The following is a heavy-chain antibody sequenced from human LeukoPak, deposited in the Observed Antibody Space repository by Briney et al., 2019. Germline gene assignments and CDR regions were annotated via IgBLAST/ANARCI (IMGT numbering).Heavy chain of an antibody. Sequence: SGPTLVNPTQTLTLTCTFSGFSLSTVGEGVDWIRQPPGKALEGLALIYWDDDSRYNPSLRHRLTITKDTSKTQVVLTMPNMDPMDTATYYCAHSGARGSGTSNNYWGQGTLVTVSS. V-gene: IGHV2-5*02. CDR3: AHSGARGSGTSNNY. CDR1: GFSLSTVGEG. J-gene: IGHJ4*02. CDR2: IYWDDDS. D-gene: IGHD1-26*01.